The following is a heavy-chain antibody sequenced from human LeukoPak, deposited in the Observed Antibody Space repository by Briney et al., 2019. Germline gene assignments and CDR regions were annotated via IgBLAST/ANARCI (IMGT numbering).Heavy chain of an antibody. J-gene: IGHJ4*02. CDR3: ARIYGWTTSGTYELTDY. CDR1: GFTFADYY. V-gene: IGHV1-2*06. CDR2: INLNSGAT. D-gene: IGHD1-26*01. Sequence: ASVRVSCKASGFTFADYYIHWVRQAPGQGLEWMGRINLNSGATNCAQKFQDKVTMTRDTSITTAYMELRSLTSDDTAIYYCARIYGWTTSGTYELTDYWGQGTLVTVSS.